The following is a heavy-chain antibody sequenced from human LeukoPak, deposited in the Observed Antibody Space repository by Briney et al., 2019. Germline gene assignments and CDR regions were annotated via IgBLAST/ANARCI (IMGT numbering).Heavy chain of an antibody. CDR3: ARDETMIVVDTDAFDI. CDR2: SSRRCNHK. CDR1: GFPFSCYS. V-gene: IGHV3-21*01. D-gene: IGHD3-22*01. J-gene: IGHJ3*02. Sequence: KSGGCLRLSSAASGFPFSCYSMNSGRQAPGKVPEWVSSSSRRCNHKYYADSVQGRFTLSRDNPTNSLYMQMNSVRAEDTPVYYCARDETMIVVDTDAFDIWGQGTVVTVSS.